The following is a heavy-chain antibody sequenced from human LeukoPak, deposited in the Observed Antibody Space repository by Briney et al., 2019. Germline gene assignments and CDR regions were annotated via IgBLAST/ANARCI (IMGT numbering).Heavy chain of an antibody. D-gene: IGHD3-16*01. CDR1: GFTFGDYA. J-gene: IGHJ4*02. Sequence: GGSLRLSCTASGFTFGDYAMSWVRQAPGKGLEWVGFIRSKAYGGTTEYAASVKGRFTISRDDSKSIAYLQINSLKTEDTAVYYCTRDVRIMITFGGVTYFDYWGQGTLVTVSS. V-gene: IGHV3-49*04. CDR2: IRSKAYGGTT. CDR3: TRDVRIMITFGGVTYFDY.